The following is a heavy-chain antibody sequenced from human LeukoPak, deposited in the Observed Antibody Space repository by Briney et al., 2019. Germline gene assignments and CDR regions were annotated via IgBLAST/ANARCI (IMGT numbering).Heavy chain of an antibody. CDR1: GFTVSSNY. CDR2: IYSGGST. V-gene: IGHV3-53*01. Sequence: GGSLRLSCAASGFTVSSNYMSWVRQAPGKGLEWVSVIYSGGSTYYADSVKGRFTISRDNSKNSLYLQMNSLRAEDTAVYYCARGQQLVTYYHYYYYMDVWGKGTTVTVS. D-gene: IGHD6-13*01. CDR3: ARGQQLVTYYHYYYYMDV. J-gene: IGHJ6*03.